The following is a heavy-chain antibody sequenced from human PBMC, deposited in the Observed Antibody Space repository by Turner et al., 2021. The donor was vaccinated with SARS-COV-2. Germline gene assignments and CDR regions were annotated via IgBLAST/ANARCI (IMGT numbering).Heavy chain of an antibody. J-gene: IGHJ4*02. D-gene: IGHD5-18*01. CDR1: GGSFSGYY. CDR2: INHSGST. CDR3: ARGGGYSYGALDY. V-gene: IGHV4-34*01. Sequence: QVQLQQWGAGLLKPSETLSLTCAVYGGSFSGYYWSWIRQPPGKGLEWIGEINHSGSTNYNPSLKSRVTISVDTSKNQFSLNLSSVTAADTVVYYCARGGGYSYGALDYWGQGTLVTVSS.